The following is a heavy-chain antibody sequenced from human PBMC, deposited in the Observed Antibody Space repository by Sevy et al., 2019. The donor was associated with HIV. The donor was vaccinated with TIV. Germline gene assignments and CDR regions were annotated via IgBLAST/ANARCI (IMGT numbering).Heavy chain of an antibody. Sequence: GGSLRLSCVASGFTFSDHYMEWVRQAPGKGLEWVGRTRNKADGYTTEYGASVKGRFTISREESKNSLYVQMNSLKAEDTAVYYCATHAGIAAAGRVLDYWGQGTLVTVSS. V-gene: IGHV3-72*01. CDR1: GFTFSDHY. D-gene: IGHD6-13*01. J-gene: IGHJ4*02. CDR2: TRNKADGYTT. CDR3: ATHAGIAAAGRVLDY.